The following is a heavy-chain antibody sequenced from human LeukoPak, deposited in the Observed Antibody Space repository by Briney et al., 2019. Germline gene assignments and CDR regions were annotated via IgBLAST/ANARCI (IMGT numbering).Heavy chain of an antibody. V-gene: IGHV3-53*01. CDR3: ARVGDHFHWNLDL. D-gene: IGHD3-3*02. Sequence: PGGSLRLSCAASGFTVSTYYMNWVRQAPGKGLEWVSIIYSGATTYYADSVKSRFTISRDTSNNNVSLQMNSLRAEDTAVYFCARVGDHFHWNLDLWGRGTLVTV. CDR1: GFTVSTYY. CDR2: IYSGATT. J-gene: IGHJ2*01.